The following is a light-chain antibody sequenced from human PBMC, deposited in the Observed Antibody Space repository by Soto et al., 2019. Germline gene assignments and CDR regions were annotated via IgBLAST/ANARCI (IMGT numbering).Light chain of an antibody. CDR2: DAS. CDR1: QSVSSN. Sequence: EIVMTQSPATLSVSPGESSTLSCRASQSVSSNLAWHQQKPGQAPRILMYDASTRATGISSRFRGSGSGTEFTLTISSLQSEDFEVYYCQQYHNWPITFGQGTRLEIK. J-gene: IGKJ5*01. V-gene: IGKV3-15*01. CDR3: QQYHNWPIT.